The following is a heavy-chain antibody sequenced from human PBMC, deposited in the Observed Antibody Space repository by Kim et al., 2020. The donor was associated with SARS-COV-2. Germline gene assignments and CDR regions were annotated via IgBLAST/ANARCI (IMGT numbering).Heavy chain of an antibody. J-gene: IGHJ4*02. V-gene: IGHV1-18*01. D-gene: IGHD6-6*01. Sequence: AQKLQGRVTMTTDTSTSTAYMELRSLRSDDTAVYYCAREEGQLAREPLDYWGQGTLVTVSS. CDR3: AREEGQLAREPLDY.